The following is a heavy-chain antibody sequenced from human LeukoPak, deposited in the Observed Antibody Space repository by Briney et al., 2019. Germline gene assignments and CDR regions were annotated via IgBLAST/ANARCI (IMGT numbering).Heavy chain of an antibody. CDR1: GFTFTSHA. CDR3: AKGGALEI. Sequence: GGSLRLSCAASGFTFTSHAMNWVRQAPGKGLKCVSGIFGNGYAYYADSVKGRFTISRDTSKNVLYLQMNSLRAEDTAIYYCAKGGALEIWGQGTMVTVSS. J-gene: IGHJ3*02. CDR2: IFGNGYA. V-gene: IGHV3-23*01.